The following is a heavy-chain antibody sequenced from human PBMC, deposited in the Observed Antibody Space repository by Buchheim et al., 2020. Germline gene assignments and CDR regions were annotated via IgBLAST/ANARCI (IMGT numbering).Heavy chain of an antibody. CDR3: ARGGAWNWNYFYYYYGMDV. CDR2: ISSSSSTI. CDR1: GFTFSSYS. V-gene: IGHV3-48*02. J-gene: IGHJ6*02. Sequence: EVQLVESGGGLVQPGGSLRLSCAASGFTFSSYSMNWVRQAPGKGLEWVSYISSSSSTIYYADSVKGRFTISRDNAKKSLYLQMNSLRDEDTAVYYCARGGAWNWNYFYYYYGMDVWGQGTT. D-gene: IGHD1-7*01.